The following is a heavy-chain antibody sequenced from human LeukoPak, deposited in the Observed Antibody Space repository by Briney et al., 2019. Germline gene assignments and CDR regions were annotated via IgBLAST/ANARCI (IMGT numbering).Heavy chain of an antibody. CDR3: ARADYYDSSGYYTFDY. CDR2: IYTSGST. D-gene: IGHD3-22*01. Sequence: SETLSLTCTVSGGSISSYYWSWIRQPAGEGLEWIGRIYTSGSTNYNPSLKSRVTMSVDTSKNQFSLKLSSVIAADTAVYYCARADYYDSSGYYTFDYWGQGTLVTVSS. CDR1: GGSISSYY. J-gene: IGHJ4*02. V-gene: IGHV4-4*07.